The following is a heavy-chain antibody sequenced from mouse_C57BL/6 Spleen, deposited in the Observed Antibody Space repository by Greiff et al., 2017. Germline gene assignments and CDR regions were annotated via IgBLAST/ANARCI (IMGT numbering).Heavy chain of an antibody. CDR3: ARLHECYYFDY. V-gene: IGHV5-12*01. CDR2: ISNGGGST. J-gene: IGHJ2*01. Sequence: EVQRVESGGGLVQPGGSLKLSCAASGFTFSDYYMYWVRQTPEKRLEWVAYISNGGGSTYYPDTVKGRFTISRDNAKNTLYLQMSRLKAEDTARYYCARLHECYYFDYWGQGTTLTVSS. CDR1: GFTFSDYY.